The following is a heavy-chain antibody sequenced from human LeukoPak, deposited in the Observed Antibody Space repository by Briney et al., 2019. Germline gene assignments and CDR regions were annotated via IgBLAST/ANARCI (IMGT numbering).Heavy chain of an antibody. Sequence: SETLSLTCTVSGGSISSYYWSWIRQPAGKGLERIGRFYSGGSTDYNPSLKSRVTMSVDTSKNQFSLKLSSVTAADTAVYYCARDRVGSSSWSPYYYYYYMDVWGKGTTVTVSS. CDR2: FYSGGST. V-gene: IGHV4-4*07. J-gene: IGHJ6*03. CDR3: ARDRVGSSSWSPYYYYYYMDV. D-gene: IGHD6-13*01. CDR1: GGSISSYY.